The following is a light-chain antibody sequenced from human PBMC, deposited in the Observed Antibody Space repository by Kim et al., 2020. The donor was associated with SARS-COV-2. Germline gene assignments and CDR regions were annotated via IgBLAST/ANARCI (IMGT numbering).Light chain of an antibody. CDR1: QTISTY. Sequence: DIQMTQSPSSLSASVGDRVTITCRASQTISTYLNWYQQKRGKAPKLLIYAASSLQSGVPSRFSGSGSGTDFTLTIISLQPEDFGTYYCQQSYSTPITFGQGTRLEIK. V-gene: IGKV1-39*01. CDR3: QQSYSTPIT. CDR2: AAS. J-gene: IGKJ5*01.